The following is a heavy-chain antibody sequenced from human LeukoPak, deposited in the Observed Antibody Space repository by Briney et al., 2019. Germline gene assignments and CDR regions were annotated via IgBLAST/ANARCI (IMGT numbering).Heavy chain of an antibody. CDR1: GFTFSSYT. V-gene: IGHV3-21*01. D-gene: IGHD3-10*01. CDR3: ARVGTMGWD. Sequence: GGSLRLSCAASGFTFSSYTMNWVRQAPGKGLEWVSPISGSSRYIYYADSMKGRFTISRDNAKDSLYLQMNSLRAEDTAVYYCARVGTMGWDWGQGTLVTVSS. J-gene: IGHJ4*02. CDR2: ISGSSRYI.